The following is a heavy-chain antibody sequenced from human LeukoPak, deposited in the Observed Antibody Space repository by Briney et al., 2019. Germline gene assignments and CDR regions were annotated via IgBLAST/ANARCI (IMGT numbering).Heavy chain of an antibody. CDR1: GGSISSYY. V-gene: IGHV4-4*07. Sequence: PSETLSLTCTVSGGSISSYYWSWIRQPAGKGLEWIGRIYTSGSTNYNPSLKSRVTMSVDTSKNQFSLKLSSVTAADTAVYYCARDAGYCSSTSCYPYWGQGTLVTVSS. D-gene: IGHD2-2*01. J-gene: IGHJ4*02. CDR2: IYTSGST. CDR3: ARDAGYCSSTSCYPY.